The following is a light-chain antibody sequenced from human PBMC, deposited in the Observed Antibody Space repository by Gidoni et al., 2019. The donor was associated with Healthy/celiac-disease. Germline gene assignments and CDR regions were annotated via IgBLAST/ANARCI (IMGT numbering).Light chain of an antibody. CDR3: QQYYSTPIT. J-gene: IGKJ5*01. CDR2: WAS. V-gene: IGKV4-1*01. CDR1: QSVLYSSNNKNY. Sequence: DIVMTQSPDSLDVSLGERATINCKSSQSVLYSSNNKNYLAWYQQKTGQPTKLLIYWASTRESGVPDRFSGSGSGTDLTLTISSLQAEDVAVYYCQQYYSTPITFGQGTRLEIK.